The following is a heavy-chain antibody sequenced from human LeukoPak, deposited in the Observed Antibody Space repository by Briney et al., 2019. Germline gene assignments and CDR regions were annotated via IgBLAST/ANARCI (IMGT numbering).Heavy chain of an antibody. V-gene: IGHV4-31*03. CDR2: ISYSGGT. J-gene: IGHJ6*01. CDR1: GVSISSDGYY. D-gene: IGHD3-9*01. CDR3: AEDRGLVGERYSYQFYGMDV. Sequence: SQTLSLTCTVSGVSISSDGYYWSWVRQHPEKGLVWIGYISYSGGTLYNPSLKSRVAISIDTSKNQFSLRLRSVTAADTAVYYCAEDRGLVGERYSYQFYGMDVWGQGTAVTVSS.